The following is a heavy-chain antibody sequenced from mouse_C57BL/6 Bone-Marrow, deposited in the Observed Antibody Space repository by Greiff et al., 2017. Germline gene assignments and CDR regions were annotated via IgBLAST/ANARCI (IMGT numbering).Heavy chain of an antibody. Sequence: EVQVVESGGDLVKPGASLKLSCAASGFTFSSYGMTWVRQTPDKGLEWVATISSGGSYTYYPDSVKGRVTISRDNATTTLYLQMSSLKSEDTAMYYSASLFAYAMDYWGQGTSVTVSS. CDR2: ISSGGSYT. J-gene: IGHJ4*01. CDR1: GFTFSSYG. CDR3: ASLFAYAMDY. V-gene: IGHV5-6*01.